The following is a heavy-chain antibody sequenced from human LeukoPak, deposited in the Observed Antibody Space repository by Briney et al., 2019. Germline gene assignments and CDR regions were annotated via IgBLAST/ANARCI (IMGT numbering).Heavy chain of an antibody. Sequence: GGSLRLSCAASGFTFSSYAMHWVRQAPGKGLEWVAAISYDGSNKYSADSVKGRFTISRDNSKNTLYLQMNSLRAEDTAVYYCTRDVRLRHKYYYMDVWGKGTTVTVSS. CDR2: ISYDGSNK. J-gene: IGHJ6*03. CDR1: GFTFSSYA. CDR3: TRDVRLRHKYYYMDV. V-gene: IGHV3-30*04. D-gene: IGHD4-17*01.